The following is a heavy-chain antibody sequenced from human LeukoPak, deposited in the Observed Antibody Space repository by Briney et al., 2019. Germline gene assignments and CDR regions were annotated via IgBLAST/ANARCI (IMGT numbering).Heavy chain of an antibody. J-gene: IGHJ4*02. CDR2: ISSSGSSI. Sequence: VGSMRLACPASGTTFSDYYMSWNRQAPGKGLEWGSDISSSGSSIYYEESVKGRFTISRDNAKNSLYLQMNSMRAEDAAVYYCARGEDCYSYGGEYFDFWGQGTLVTVSS. V-gene: IGHV3-11*01. CDR1: GTTFSDYY. D-gene: IGHD5-18*01. CDR3: ARGEDCYSYGGEYFDF.